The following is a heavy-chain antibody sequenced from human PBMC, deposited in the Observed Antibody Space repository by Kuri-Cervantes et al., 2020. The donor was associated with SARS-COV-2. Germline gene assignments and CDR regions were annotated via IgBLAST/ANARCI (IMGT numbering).Heavy chain of an antibody. J-gene: IGHJ4*02. D-gene: IGHD7-27*01. CDR2: ISSSSSYI. Sequence: GGSLRLSCAASGFTFSSYSMNWVRQAPGKGLEWVSSISSSSSYIYYADSVKGRFTISRDNAKNSLYLQMNSLKTEDTAVYYCAKGSSWGGGFFDDWGQGTLVTVSS. CDR1: GFTFSSYS. V-gene: IGHV3-21*04. CDR3: AKGSSWGGGFFDD.